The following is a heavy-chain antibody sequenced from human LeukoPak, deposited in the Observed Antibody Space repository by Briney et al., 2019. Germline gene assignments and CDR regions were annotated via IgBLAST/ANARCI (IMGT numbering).Heavy chain of an antibody. V-gene: IGHV4-39*01. CDR1: GGSISSSSYH. D-gene: IGHD2-15*01. Sequence: PSETLSLTCTVSGGSISSSSYHWGWIRLPPGKGLEWIGNLYYSGSTYYNPSLKSRVTISVDTSKNQFSLKLSSVTAADTAVYYCARMCSSGDCYSAGADYRGQGTLVPVSS. J-gene: IGHJ4*02. CDR3: ARMCSSGDCYSAGADY. CDR2: LYYSGST.